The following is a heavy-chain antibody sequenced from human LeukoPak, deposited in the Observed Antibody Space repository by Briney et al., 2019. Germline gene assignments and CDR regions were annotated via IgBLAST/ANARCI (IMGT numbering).Heavy chain of an antibody. CDR1: GFSFSTYT. D-gene: IGHD1-26*01. CDR3: ARHHRFSGSYYGY. J-gene: IGHJ4*02. Sequence: GGSLRLSCAASGFSFSTYTMNWVRQAPGKGLEWVSYISSGSSTIHYADSVKGRFTISRDNAKKSLYLQMNSLRAEDSAIYYCARHHRFSGSYYGYWGQGTLVTVSS. V-gene: IGHV3-48*01. CDR2: ISSGSSTI.